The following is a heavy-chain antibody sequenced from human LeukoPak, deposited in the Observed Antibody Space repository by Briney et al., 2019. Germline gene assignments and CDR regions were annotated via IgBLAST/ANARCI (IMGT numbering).Heavy chain of an antibody. V-gene: IGHV3-74*01. J-gene: IGHJ4*02. D-gene: IGHD3-10*01. CDR1: GFTFSSYW. CDR3: AKDLHYGSADY. Sequence: GGSLRLSCAASGFTFSSYWMHWVRQPPGKGLEWVSAISRSGADTYYADSVKGRFTISRDNSKNTLYLQMNSLRAEDTAVYYCAKDLHYGSADYWGQGTLVTVSS. CDR2: ISRSGADT.